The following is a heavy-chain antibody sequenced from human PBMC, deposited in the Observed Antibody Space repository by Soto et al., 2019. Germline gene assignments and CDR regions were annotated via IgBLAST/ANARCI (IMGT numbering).Heavy chain of an antibody. J-gene: IGHJ4*02. CDR2: IYHSGST. V-gene: IGHV4-4*02. CDR3: AVLGGEVPWIDY. D-gene: IGHD3-16*01. CDR1: GGSISSSNW. Sequence: KASETLSLTCAVSGGSISSSNWWSWVRQPPGKGLEWIGEIYHSGSTNYNPSLKSRVTISVDKSKNQFSLKLSSVTAADTAVYYCAVLGGEVPWIDYWGQGTLVTVSS.